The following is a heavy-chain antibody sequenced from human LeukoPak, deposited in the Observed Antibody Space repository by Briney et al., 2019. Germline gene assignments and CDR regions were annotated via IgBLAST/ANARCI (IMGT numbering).Heavy chain of an antibody. D-gene: IGHD3-10*01. J-gene: IGHJ4*02. CDR2: IYYSGST. V-gene: IGHV4-59*01. CDR3: ARGSPIELFLFDY. Sequence: SETLSLTCTVSGGSISSYYWSWIRQPPGKGLEWIGYIYYSGSTNYNPSLKSRVTTSVDTSTNQFSLKLSSVTAADTAVYYCARGSPIELFLFDYWGQGTLVTVSS. CDR1: GGSISSYY.